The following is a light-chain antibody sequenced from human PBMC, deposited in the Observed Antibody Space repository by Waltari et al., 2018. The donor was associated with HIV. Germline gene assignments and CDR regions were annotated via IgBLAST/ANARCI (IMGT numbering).Light chain of an antibody. CDR3: YSTDSSGNHRV. Sequence: SYELTQPPSVSVSPGQTARITCSGDALPKKYAYWYQQKSGQAPVLVIYEDSKRPSGIPVILSGSSSVTMATLTISGAQVEDEADYYCYSTDSSGNHRVFGGGTKLTVL. V-gene: IGLV3-10*01. CDR2: EDS. CDR1: ALPKKY. J-gene: IGLJ3*02.